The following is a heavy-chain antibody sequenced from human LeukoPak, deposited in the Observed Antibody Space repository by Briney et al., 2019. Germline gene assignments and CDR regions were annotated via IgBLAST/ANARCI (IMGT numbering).Heavy chain of an antibody. J-gene: IGHJ6*04. V-gene: IGHV3-7*04. D-gene: IGHD3-3*01. CDR1: GFTFFKYW. CDR2: INLERSQK. CDR3: ARGGITIFGVVNPPDV. Sequence: PGGSLRLSCAASGFTFFKYWMSWVRQAPGKGLEWVANINLERSQKYYVGSLKGRFTISRDNANNLLYLQMNSLRAEDTAVYYCARGGITIFGVVNPPDVWGKGTTVTVSS.